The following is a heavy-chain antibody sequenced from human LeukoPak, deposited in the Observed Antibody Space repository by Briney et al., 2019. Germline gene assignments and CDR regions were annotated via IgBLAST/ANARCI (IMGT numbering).Heavy chain of an antibody. J-gene: IGHJ6*02. D-gene: IGHD6-13*01. CDR3: ARRYSSSWYRYGMDV. CDR2: INHSGSN. Sequence: PSETLSLTCAVYGGSFSGYYWSWIRQPPGKGLEWIGEINHSGSNNYNPSLKSRVTISVDTSKNQFSLKLSSVTAADTAVYYCARRYSSSWYRYGMDVWGQGTTVTVSS. CDR1: GGSFSGYY. V-gene: IGHV4-34*01.